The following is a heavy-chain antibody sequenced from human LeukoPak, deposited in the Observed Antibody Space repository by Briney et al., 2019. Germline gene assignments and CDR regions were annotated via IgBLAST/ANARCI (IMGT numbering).Heavy chain of an antibody. Sequence: GASVKVSCKASGYTFTGYYMHWVRQAPGQGVEWMGWINPNNGDTHYAQKFQGTVTMTRDTSISTAYMELSSLRSDDTAVYYCARGVAGVYFYYYMDVWGKGTTVTVSS. CDR1: GYTFTGYY. J-gene: IGHJ6*03. D-gene: IGHD1-14*01. CDR2: INPNNGDT. V-gene: IGHV1-2*02. CDR3: ARGVAGVYFYYYMDV.